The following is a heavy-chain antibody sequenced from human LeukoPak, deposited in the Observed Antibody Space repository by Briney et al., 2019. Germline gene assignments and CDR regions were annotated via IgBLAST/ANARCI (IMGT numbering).Heavy chain of an antibody. V-gene: IGHV1-69*04. D-gene: IGHD4-17*01. CDR2: IIPILGIA. CDR3: ARATVTTSYYYYGMDV. CDR1: GGTFISYA. Sequence: GASVKVSCKASGGTFISYAISWVRQAPGQGLEWMGRIIPILGIANYAQKFQGRVTITADKSTSTAYMELSSLRSEDTAVYYCARATVTTSYYYYGMDVWGQGTTVTVSS. J-gene: IGHJ6*02.